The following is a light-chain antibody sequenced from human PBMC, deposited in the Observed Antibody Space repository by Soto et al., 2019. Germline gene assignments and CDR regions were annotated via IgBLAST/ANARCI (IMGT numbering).Light chain of an antibody. Sequence: NFMLTQPHSVSESPGKTVTISCTRSSGSIASDYVQWYQQRPGSAPSTVIYKDDQRPSGVPDRFSGAIDSSSNSASLTISGLHTEDEADYYCQSYDSNDQVFGGGTQLTVL. CDR2: KDD. V-gene: IGLV6-57*04. J-gene: IGLJ3*02. CDR1: SGSIASDY. CDR3: QSYDSNDQV.